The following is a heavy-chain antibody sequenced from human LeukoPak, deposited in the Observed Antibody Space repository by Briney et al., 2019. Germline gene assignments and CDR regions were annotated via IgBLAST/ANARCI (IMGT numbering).Heavy chain of an antibody. CDR1: RFTFSSYK. CDR2: ISSSSSYI. Sequence: GGSLRLSCAASRFTFSSYKVNWVRQAPGKGMEWVSSISSSSSYIYYADSVKGRFTISRDNSKNTLYLEMNSLRAEDTAVYYCARNIRGYYFDYWGQGTLVTVSS. V-gene: IGHV3-21*01. CDR3: ARNIRGYYFDY. J-gene: IGHJ4*02. D-gene: IGHD3-16*01.